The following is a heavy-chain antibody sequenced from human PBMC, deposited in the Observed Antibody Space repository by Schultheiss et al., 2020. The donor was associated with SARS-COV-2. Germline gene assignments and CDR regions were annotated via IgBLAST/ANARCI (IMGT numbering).Heavy chain of an antibody. CDR2: ISSSSSYT. V-gene: IGHV3-11*05. D-gene: IGHD6-19*01. J-gene: IGHJ6*02. Sequence: GGSLRLSCAASGFTFSDYYMSWIRQAPGKGLEWVSYISSSSSYTNYADSVKGRFTISRDNAKNSLYLQMYSLRAEDTAVYYCARGRSSGWLSDYYGMDVWGQGTTVTVSS. CDR1: GFTFSDYY. CDR3: ARGRSSGWLSDYYGMDV.